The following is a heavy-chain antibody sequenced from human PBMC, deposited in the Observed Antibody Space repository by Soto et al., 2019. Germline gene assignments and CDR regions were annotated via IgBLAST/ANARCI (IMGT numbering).Heavy chain of an antibody. CDR3: ARLQGLATISYYFDF. D-gene: IGHD3-9*01. Sequence: SETLSLTCTVSGGSISSSSYYWGWIRQPPGKGLEWIGSIYYRGNTYYNPSLQTRVTISVDTSKNQFSLKLSSVTAADTAVYFCARLQGLATISYYFDFWGPGALVTVSS. V-gene: IGHV4-39*01. CDR2: IYYRGNT. CDR1: GGSISSSSYY. J-gene: IGHJ4*02.